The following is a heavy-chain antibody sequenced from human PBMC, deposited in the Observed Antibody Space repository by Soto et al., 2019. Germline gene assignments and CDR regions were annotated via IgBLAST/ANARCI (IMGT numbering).Heavy chain of an antibody. CDR1: GFTFSSYG. V-gene: IGHV3-30*18. CDR2: ISYDGSNK. CDR3: AKDFDNIIVVVYPFFDY. D-gene: IGHD3-22*01. Sequence: QVQLVESGGGVVQPGRSLRLSCAASGFTFSSYGMHWVRQAPGKGLEWVAVISYDGSNKYYADSVKGRFTISRDNSKNTLDLQMNSLGGEETAVYFCAKDFDNIIVVVYPFFDYWGQGTLVTVSS. J-gene: IGHJ4*02.